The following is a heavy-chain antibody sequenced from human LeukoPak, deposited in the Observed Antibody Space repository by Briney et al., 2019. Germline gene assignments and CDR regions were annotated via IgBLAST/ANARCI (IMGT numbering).Heavy chain of an antibody. CDR1: GFTFSSYA. Sequence: PGGSLRLSCAASGFTFSSYAMSWVRQAPGKGLEWVSAISGSGGSTYYADSVKGRFTISRDNSKNTLYLQMNSLRAEDTAVYYCAKDPTYYYDSSGSHFDYWGQGTLVTVSS. D-gene: IGHD3-22*01. J-gene: IGHJ4*02. V-gene: IGHV3-23*01. CDR2: ISGSGGST. CDR3: AKDPTYYYDSSGSHFDY.